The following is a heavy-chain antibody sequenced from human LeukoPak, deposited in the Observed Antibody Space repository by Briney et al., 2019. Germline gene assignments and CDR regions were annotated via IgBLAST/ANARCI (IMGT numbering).Heavy chain of an antibody. Sequence: ASVKVSCKASGYTFTGYYMHWVRQAPGQGLEWMGWINPNSGGTNYAQKFQGRVTMTRDTSISTAYMELSRLRSDDTAVYYCAKGQACSGGSCYLNDYWGQGTLVTVSS. CDR3: AKGQACSGGSCYLNDY. CDR2: INPNSGGT. CDR1: GYTFTGYY. J-gene: IGHJ4*02. D-gene: IGHD2-15*01. V-gene: IGHV1-2*02.